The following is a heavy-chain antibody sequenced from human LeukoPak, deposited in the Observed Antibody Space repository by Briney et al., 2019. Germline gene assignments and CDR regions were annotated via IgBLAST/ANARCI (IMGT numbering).Heavy chain of an antibody. J-gene: IGHJ4*02. CDR1: GYTLTELS. D-gene: IGHD3-22*01. CDR3: ARARPNYYDSSGYSGVGYFDY. CDR2: FDPEDGET. Sequence: ASVKVSCKVSGYTLTELSMHWVRQAPGKGLEWMGGFDPEDGETIYAQKFQGRVTMTRDMSTSTVYMELSSLRSEDTAVYYCARARPNYYDSSGYSGVGYFDYWGQGTLVTVSS. V-gene: IGHV1-24*01.